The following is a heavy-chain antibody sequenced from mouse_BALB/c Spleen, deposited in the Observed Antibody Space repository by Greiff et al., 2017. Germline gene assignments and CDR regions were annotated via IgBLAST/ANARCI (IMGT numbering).Heavy chain of an antibody. Sequence: EVKLMESGGGLVKPGGSLKLSCAASGFAFSSYYMSWVRQTPEKRLEWVAYISSGGGGTYYPDTVKGRFTISRDNAKNTLYLQMSSLKSEDTAMYYCARLDDYDEFAYWGEGTLVTVSA. CDR2: ISSGGGGT. CDR3: ARLDDYDEFAY. D-gene: IGHD2-4*01. V-gene: IGHV5-12-1*01. J-gene: IGHJ3*01. CDR1: GFAFSSYY.